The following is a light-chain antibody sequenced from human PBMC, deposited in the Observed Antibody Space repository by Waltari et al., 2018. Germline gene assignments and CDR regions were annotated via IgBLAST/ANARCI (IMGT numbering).Light chain of an antibody. V-gene: IGLV2-14*01. Sequence: QSAVTHPASVSGSPGQSTTISCPGTSSDVRGYNHVPWYQQHPGKAPNLMIYDVSNRPSGVSNRFSGSKSGNTASLTISGLQAEDEADYYCSSYTSSSTLMFGGGTKLTVL. J-gene: IGLJ3*02. CDR3: SSYTSSSTLM. CDR1: SSDVRGYNH. CDR2: DVS.